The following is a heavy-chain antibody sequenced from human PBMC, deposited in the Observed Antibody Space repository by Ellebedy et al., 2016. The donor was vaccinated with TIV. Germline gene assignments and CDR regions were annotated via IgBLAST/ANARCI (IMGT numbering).Heavy chain of an antibody. D-gene: IGHD5-18*01. Sequence: GGSLRLXXAASGFTVSNNYVSWVRQPPGKGLEWVSLIYSGGSTYYADSVKGRFTISRDNSKSTLYLEMNSLRAEDTAVYYCAKDMQLSYWGQGTLVTVSS. CDR2: IYSGGST. J-gene: IGHJ4*02. V-gene: IGHV3-66*01. CDR1: GFTVSNNY. CDR3: AKDMQLSY.